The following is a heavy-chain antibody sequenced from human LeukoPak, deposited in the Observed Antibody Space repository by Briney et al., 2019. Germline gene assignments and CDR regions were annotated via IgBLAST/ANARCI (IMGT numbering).Heavy chain of an antibody. V-gene: IGHV3-21*01. D-gene: IGHD3-3*01. Sequence: PGRSLRLSCAASGFTFSSYSMNWVRQAPGKGLEWVSSISSSSSYIYYADSVKGRFTISRDNAKNSLYLQMNSLRAEDTAVYYCARVYTIFGVVITDGMDVWGQGTTVTVSS. CDR3: ARVYTIFGVVITDGMDV. CDR2: ISSSSSYI. CDR1: GFTFSSYS. J-gene: IGHJ6*02.